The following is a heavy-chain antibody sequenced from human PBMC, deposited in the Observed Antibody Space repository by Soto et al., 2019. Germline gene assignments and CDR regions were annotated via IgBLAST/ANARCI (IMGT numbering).Heavy chain of an antibody. V-gene: IGHV4-4*02. J-gene: IGHJ4*02. CDR1: GDSISNNYW. CDR3: KRGDFWSGSDY. Sequence: PSETLSLTCDVSGDSISNNYWWTWVRQFPGEGLQWIGEIFHSGSTNYNPPLKNRVNISVDKSNNRFSLMLRSVTAADTAVYYCKRGDFWSGSDYWGQGLQVTVYS. CDR2: IFHSGST. D-gene: IGHD3-3*01.